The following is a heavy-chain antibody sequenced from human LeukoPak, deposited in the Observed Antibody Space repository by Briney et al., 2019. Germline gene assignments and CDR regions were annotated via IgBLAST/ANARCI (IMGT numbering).Heavy chain of an antibody. CDR3: AKYRLELWFKDAFDI. V-gene: IGHV3-30*18. Sequence: GRSLRLSCAASGFTFSSHDFHWVRQAPGKGLEWVAVISYDESKKYYADSVKGRFTISRDNSKNTLYLQMTSLRAEDTAVYYCAKYRLELWFKDAFDIWGQGTMVTVSS. D-gene: IGHD3/OR15-3a*01. CDR1: GFTFSSHD. J-gene: IGHJ3*02. CDR2: ISYDESKK.